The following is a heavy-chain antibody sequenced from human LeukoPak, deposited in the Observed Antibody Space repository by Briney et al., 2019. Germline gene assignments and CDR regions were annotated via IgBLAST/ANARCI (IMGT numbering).Heavy chain of an antibody. J-gene: IGHJ4*02. V-gene: IGHV3-23*01. D-gene: IGHD3-22*01. CDR3: AKGHYYDSSGYGLRFINYFDY. Sequence: GGSLRLSCAASGFTFSSYAMSWVRQAPGKGLEWVSVISGSGGTTYYADSVKGRFTISRDNSKNTLYVEMNSLRAEDTAVYYCAKGHYYDSSGYGLRFINYFDYWGQGTLVTVSS. CDR2: ISGSGGTT. CDR1: GFTFSSYA.